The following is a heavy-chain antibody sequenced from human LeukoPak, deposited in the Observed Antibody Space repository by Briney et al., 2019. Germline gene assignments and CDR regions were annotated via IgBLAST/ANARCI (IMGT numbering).Heavy chain of an antibody. CDR2: VSYDGSNE. V-gene: IGHV3-30*01. J-gene: IGHJ4*02. CDR3: ARDPDSSGWYRFDY. CDR1: GFSFSSYA. Sequence: PGGSLRLSCAVSGFSFSSYAIHWVRQAPGKGLEWVAVVSYDGSNENYADSVKGRFTISRDNSKYTLFLQMNSLRAEDTAVYYCARDPDSSGWYRFDYWGQGTLVTVSS. D-gene: IGHD6-19*01.